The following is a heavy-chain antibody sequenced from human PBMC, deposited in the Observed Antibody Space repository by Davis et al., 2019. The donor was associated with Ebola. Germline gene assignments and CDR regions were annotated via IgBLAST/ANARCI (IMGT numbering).Heavy chain of an antibody. Sequence: PGGSLRLSCALSGLTVSSNYMSWVRQAPGKGLEWVSVIYPRGSANYADSVKGRFTISRDNSKNTLYLQMNSLRAEDTAVYYCAKGSVTIFGVAPDYYGMDVWGKGTTVTVSS. J-gene: IGHJ6*04. D-gene: IGHD3-3*01. CDR3: AKGSVTIFGVAPDYYGMDV. V-gene: IGHV3-66*03. CDR2: IYPRGSA. CDR1: GLTVSSNY.